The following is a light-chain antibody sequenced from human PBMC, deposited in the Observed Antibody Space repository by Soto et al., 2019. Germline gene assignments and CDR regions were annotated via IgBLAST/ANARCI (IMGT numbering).Light chain of an antibody. Sequence: QSALTQPASVSGSPGQSITISCTGSSSDVGGYKSVSWYQQHPGKAPKLIIYDVSDRPSGVSNRFSGSKSGNTASLTISGLQAEDEADYYCSSYSSSSPVVFGGGTKLTV. J-gene: IGLJ2*01. V-gene: IGLV2-14*03. CDR1: SSDVGGYKS. CDR3: SSYSSSSPVV. CDR2: DVS.